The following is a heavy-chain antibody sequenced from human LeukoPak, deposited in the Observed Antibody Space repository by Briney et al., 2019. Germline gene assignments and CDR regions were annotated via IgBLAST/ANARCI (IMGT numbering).Heavy chain of an antibody. D-gene: IGHD3-10*01. CDR3: ARWFVAAYFDY. CDR1: GFTFSSYS. CDR2: ISSSSSYI. J-gene: IGHJ4*02. V-gene: IGHV3-21*01. Sequence: GESLRLSCAASGFTFSSYSMNWVRQAPGKGLEWVSSISSSSSYIYYADSVKGRFTISRDNAKNSLYLQMNSLRAEDTAVYYCARWFVAAYFDYWGQGTLVTVSS.